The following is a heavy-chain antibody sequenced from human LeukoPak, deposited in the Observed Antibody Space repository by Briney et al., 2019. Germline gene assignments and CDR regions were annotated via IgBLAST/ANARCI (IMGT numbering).Heavy chain of an antibody. CDR3: ERALRFLEWLSY. D-gene: IGHD3-3*01. V-gene: IGHV1-18*01. J-gene: IGHJ4*02. CDR2: ISAYNGNT. CDR1: GYTFTSYG. Sequence: ASVKVSCKASGYTFTSYGISWVRQAPGQGLEWMGWISAYNGNTNYAQKLQGRVTMTTDTSTSTAYMELRSLRSDDTAVYYCERALRFLEWLSYWGQGTLVTVSS.